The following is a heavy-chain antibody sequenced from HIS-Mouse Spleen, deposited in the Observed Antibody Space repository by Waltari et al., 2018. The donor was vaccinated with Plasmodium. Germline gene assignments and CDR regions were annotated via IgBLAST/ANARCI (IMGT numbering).Heavy chain of an antibody. D-gene: IGHD3-22*01. J-gene: IGHJ5*02. CDR1: GGSISSSRYY. CDR3: ARVPYYYDSSGYGMGWFDP. V-gene: IGHV4-39*07. CDR2: IYYSGST. Sequence: QLQLQESGPGLVKPSETLSLTCTVSGGSISSSRYYWGWIRQPPGKGLEWIGSIYYSGSTCYIPSLKSRVTISVDTYKNQFSRKLSSVTAADTAVYYCARVPYYYDSSGYGMGWFDPWGQGTLVTVSS.